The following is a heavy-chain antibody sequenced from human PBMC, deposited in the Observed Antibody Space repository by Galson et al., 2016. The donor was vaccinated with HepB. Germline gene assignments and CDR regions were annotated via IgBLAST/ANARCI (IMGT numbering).Heavy chain of an antibody. CDR3: ARPRPLYGMDV. CDR1: GGSISSGSYF. V-gene: IGHV4-39*02. CDR2: ISYSRTT. Sequence: ETLSLTCTVSGGSISSGSYFWGWLRQPPGTGLEWIGGISYSRTTYYNPSLKSRVTISVDTSKNDFSLKLSSVTAADTAIYYCARPRPLYGMDVWGQGTTVTVSS. D-gene: IGHD6-25*01. J-gene: IGHJ6*02.